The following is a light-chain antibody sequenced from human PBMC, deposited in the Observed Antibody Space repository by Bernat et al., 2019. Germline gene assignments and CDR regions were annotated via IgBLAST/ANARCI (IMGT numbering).Light chain of an antibody. CDR1: QSVSSSY. J-gene: IGKJ2*01. Sequence: EIVLTQSPGTLSLSPGETATLSCRASQSVSSSYLAWYQQKPGQAPRLLMYGTSSRATGIPDRFSGSVSGTDFTLTISRLEPEDFAVYYCQVSDNSPPAYTFGQGTKLEIQ. V-gene: IGKV3-20*01. CDR3: QVSDNSPPAYT. CDR2: GTS.